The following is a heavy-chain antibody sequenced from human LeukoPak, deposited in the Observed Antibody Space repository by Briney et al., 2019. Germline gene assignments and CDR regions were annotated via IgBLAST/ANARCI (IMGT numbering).Heavy chain of an antibody. CDR1: GYTFTSYG. J-gene: IGHJ6*02. CDR3: ARATSYYYGMDV. V-gene: IGHV1-18*01. Sequence: ASVKVSCKASGYTFTSYGISWVRQAPGQGLEWMGWISAYNGNTNYAQKPQGRVTMTTDTSTSTAYMELRSLRSGDTAVYYCARATSYYYGMDVWGQGTTVTVSS. CDR2: ISAYNGNT.